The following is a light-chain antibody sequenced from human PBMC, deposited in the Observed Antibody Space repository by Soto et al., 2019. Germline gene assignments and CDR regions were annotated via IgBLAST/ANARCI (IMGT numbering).Light chain of an antibody. V-gene: IGLV2-14*01. CDR3: SSFTNTITRYA. CDR2: EVS. CDR1: SSDVGGYNY. J-gene: IGLJ1*01. Sequence: QSALTQPASVSGSPGQSITISCTGTSSDVGGYNYVSWFQHHPGKAPKLIIYEVSYRPSGVSNRFSGSKSGDTASLTISGLQAEDEADYSCSSFTNTITRYAFGTGTKVTVL.